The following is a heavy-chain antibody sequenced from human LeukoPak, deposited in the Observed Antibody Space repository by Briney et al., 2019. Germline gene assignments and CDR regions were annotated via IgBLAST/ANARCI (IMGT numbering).Heavy chain of an antibody. Sequence: SETLSLTCAVSGGPFSGYFWSWLRQSSGKGLEWIGEIHNSGTTNYNPPLNSRVTISQDTSKNQLYLNLSSVTAADTAVYYCARRYYYNLGSFPFDFWGQGTLVTVS. CDR3: ARRYYYNLGSFPFDF. V-gene: IGHV4-34*01. CDR1: GGPFSGYF. CDR2: IHNSGTT. D-gene: IGHD3-10*01. J-gene: IGHJ4*02.